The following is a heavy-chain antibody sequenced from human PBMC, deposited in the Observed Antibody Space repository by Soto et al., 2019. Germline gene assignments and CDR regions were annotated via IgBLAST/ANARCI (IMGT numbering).Heavy chain of an antibody. V-gene: IGHV5-51*01. Sequence: VESLTISCEVSGYSFTSYCIVWVLQMPGKGLECMGIIYPGDSDTRYSPSFQGQVTISADKSISTAYLQWSSLKASDTAMYYCARSSSSWDGSLKEDYYYGMDVWGQGTPVTVSS. CDR1: GYSFTSYC. J-gene: IGHJ6*02. D-gene: IGHD6-13*01. CDR3: ARSSSSWDGSLKEDYYYGMDV. CDR2: IYPGDSDT.